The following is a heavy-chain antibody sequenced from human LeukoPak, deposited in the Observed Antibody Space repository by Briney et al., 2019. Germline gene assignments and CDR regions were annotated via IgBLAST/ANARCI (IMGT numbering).Heavy chain of an antibody. D-gene: IGHD3-10*01. CDR1: GFTFITYW. CDR2: INSDGSTT. V-gene: IGHV3-74*01. J-gene: IGHJ4*02. CDR3: ARAFGSGSQVINYFDF. Sequence: PGGSLRLSCAASGFTFITYWMHWVRQAPGKELVWVSSINSDGSTTTYADSVKGRFTISRDNAKNMVYLQMNSLRAEDTAVYYCARAFGSGSQVINYFDFWGQGTLVTVSS.